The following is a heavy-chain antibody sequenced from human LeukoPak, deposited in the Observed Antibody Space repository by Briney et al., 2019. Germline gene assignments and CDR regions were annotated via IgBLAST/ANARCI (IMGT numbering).Heavy chain of an antibody. J-gene: IGHJ5*02. D-gene: IGHD4-11*01. CDR2: MNPNSGNT. V-gene: IGHV1-8*01. Sequence: ASVKVSCKASRYTFTSYDINWVRQATGQGLEWMGWMNPNSGNTGYAQKFQGRVTMTRNTSISTAYMELSSLRSEDTAVYYCARGPLTTVTTSTGSEFDPWGQGTLVTVSS. CDR1: RYTFTSYD. CDR3: ARGPLTTVTTSTGSEFDP.